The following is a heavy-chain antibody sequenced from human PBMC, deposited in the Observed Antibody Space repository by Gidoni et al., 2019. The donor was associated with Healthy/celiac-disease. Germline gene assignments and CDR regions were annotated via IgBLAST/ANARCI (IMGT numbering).Heavy chain of an antibody. J-gene: IGHJ4*02. V-gene: IGHV4-39*01. D-gene: IGHD6-13*01. CDR3: AVTSSRDPDY. CDR1: GGSISSSSYY. Sequence: QLQLQESGPGLVKPSETLSLICTVSGGSISSSSYYWGWIRQPRGKGLEWIGSIYYSGRTYYYPTLKCRVTISIDTSKIQFSLKLSSVTAADTSVYYCAVTSSRDPDYWGQGTLVTVSS. CDR2: IYYSGRT.